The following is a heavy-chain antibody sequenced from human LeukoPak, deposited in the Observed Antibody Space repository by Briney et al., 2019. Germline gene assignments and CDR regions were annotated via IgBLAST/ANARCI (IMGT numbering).Heavy chain of an antibody. J-gene: IGHJ3*02. CDR3: TRSTNLEALDI. D-gene: IGHD2-8*01. Sequence: SEILSLTCTVSGGSVSSGTYYWSWIRQPPGKGLEWIGYIYYSGSTNYNPSLKSRVTISVDTSKNQCSLKLSSVTTADTAVYYCTRSTNLEALDIWGQGTMVTVSS. CDR2: IYYSGST. CDR1: GGSVSSGTYY. V-gene: IGHV4-61*01.